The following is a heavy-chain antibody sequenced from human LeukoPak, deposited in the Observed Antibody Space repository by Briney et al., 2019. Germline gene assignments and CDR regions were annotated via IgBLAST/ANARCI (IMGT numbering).Heavy chain of an antibody. Sequence: GGSLRLSCAASGFTLSNAWMSWVRQAPGKGLEWVSSISSSSSYIYYADSVKGRFTISRDNAKNSLYLQMNSLRAEDTAVYYCARVYYYYGMDVWGQGTTVTVSS. CDR2: ISSSSSYI. CDR1: GFTLSNAW. CDR3: ARVYYYYGMDV. V-gene: IGHV3-21*01. J-gene: IGHJ6*02.